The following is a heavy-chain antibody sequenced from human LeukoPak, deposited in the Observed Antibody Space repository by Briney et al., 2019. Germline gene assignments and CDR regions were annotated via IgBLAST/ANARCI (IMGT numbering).Heavy chain of an antibody. V-gene: IGHV1-8*01. CDR3: ARFVRYYDFWSGFGYYYYYMDV. J-gene: IGHJ6*03. CDR1: GYTFSSYD. CDR2: MNPNSGNT. D-gene: IGHD3-3*01. Sequence: ASVKISCKASGYTFSSYDINWVRQTTGQGLEWRGWMNPNSGNTGYAQKFQGRVTMTRNTSISTAYMELSSLRSEDTAVYYCARFVRYYDFWSGFGYYYYYMDVWGKGTTVSVSS.